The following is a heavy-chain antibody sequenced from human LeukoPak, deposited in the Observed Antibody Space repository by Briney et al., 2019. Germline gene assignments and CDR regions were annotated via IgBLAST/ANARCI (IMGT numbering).Heavy chain of an antibody. CDR2: IGAYNGNT. CDR3: AIPVGGGSLDGYNWFDP. J-gene: IGHJ5*02. V-gene: IGHV1-18*01. CDR1: DYTFTSYG. D-gene: IGHD3-16*01. Sequence: ASVKVSCKASDYTFTSYGLSWVRQAPGQGLEWMGWIGAYNGNTHYAQKLQGRVTMTTDTSTSTAYMELRSLRSDDTAVYYCAIPVGGGSLDGYNWFDPWGQGTLVTVSS.